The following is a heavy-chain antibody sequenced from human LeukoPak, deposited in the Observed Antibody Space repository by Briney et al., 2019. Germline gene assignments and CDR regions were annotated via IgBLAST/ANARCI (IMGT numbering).Heavy chain of an antibody. V-gene: IGHV3-48*04. CDR2: ISSSGSTI. J-gene: IGHJ4*02. D-gene: IGHD3-22*01. Sequence: GGSLRLSCAASGFTFSSYGMHWVRQAPGKGLEWVSYISSSGSTIYYADSVKGRFTISRDNAKNSLYLQMNSLRAEDTAVYYCARDAYYDSSGPSTNFDYWGQGTLVTVSS. CDR1: GFTFSSYG. CDR3: ARDAYYDSSGPSTNFDY.